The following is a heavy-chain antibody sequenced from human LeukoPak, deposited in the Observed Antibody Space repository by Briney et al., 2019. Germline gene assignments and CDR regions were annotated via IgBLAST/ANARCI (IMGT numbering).Heavy chain of an antibody. CDR2: IKQGGSEK. Sequence: GGSLRLSCAASGFTFSRYWMSWVRQAPGKGLEWVANIKQGGSEKYYVDSVKGRFTISRDNAKNSLYLQMNSLRTEDTAVYYCARDSEYSISLYNWFDPGGQGTLVTVSS. D-gene: IGHD6-6*01. V-gene: IGHV3-7*01. J-gene: IGHJ5*02. CDR1: GFTFSRYW. CDR3: ARDSEYSISLYNWFDP.